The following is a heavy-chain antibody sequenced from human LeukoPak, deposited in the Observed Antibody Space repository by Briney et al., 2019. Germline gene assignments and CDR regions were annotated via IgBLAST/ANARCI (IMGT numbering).Heavy chain of an antibody. CDR3: ARGGGHIAVAGIRWFDP. CDR2: INPNSGGT. Sequence: ASVKVSCKASGYTFTGYYMHWVRQAPGQGLEWMGWINPNSGGTNYAQKFQGRVTMTRDTAISTAYMELSRLRSDDEAVYYCARGGGHIAVAGIRWFDPWGQGTLVTVSS. CDR1: GYTFTGYY. V-gene: IGHV1-2*02. J-gene: IGHJ5*02. D-gene: IGHD6-19*01.